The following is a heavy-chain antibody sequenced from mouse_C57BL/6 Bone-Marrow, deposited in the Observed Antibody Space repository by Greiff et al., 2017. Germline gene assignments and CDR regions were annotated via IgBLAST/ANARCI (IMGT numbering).Heavy chain of an antibody. J-gene: IGHJ2*01. Sequence: VQLQQSGAELVRPGASVKLSCTASGFNIKDDYIHWVKQRPEQGLEWIGWIDPEIGDTEYASKFQGKATITSDTSSKTAYLTLSSLTSEDTAVYYCSSFDGNYFDFWGQGTPLTVAS. CDR3: SSFDGNYFDF. CDR2: IDPEIGDT. CDR1: GFNIKDDY. V-gene: IGHV14-4*01. D-gene: IGHD2-3*01.